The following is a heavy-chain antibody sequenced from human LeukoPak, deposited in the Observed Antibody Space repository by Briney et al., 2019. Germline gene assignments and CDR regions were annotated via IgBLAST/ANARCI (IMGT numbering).Heavy chain of an antibody. CDR1: GGSFSGYY. CDR3: ARGIDCSSTSSYGVGNWFDP. Sequence: PSETLSLTCAVYGGSFSGYYWSWIRQPPGKGLEWIGEINHSGSTNYNPSLKSRVTISVDTSKNQFSLKLSSVTAADTAVYYCARGIDCSSTSSYGVGNWFDPWGQGTLVTVSS. J-gene: IGHJ5*02. V-gene: IGHV4-34*01. D-gene: IGHD2-2*01. CDR2: INHSGST.